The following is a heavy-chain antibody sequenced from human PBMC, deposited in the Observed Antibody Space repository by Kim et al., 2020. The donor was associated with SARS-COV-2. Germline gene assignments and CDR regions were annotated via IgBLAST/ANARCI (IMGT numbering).Heavy chain of an antibody. CDR1: GGSFSGYY. CDR2: INHSGST. Sequence: SETLSLTCAVYGGSFSGYYWSWIRQPPGKGLEWIGEINHSGSTNYNPSLKSRVTISVDTSKNQFSLKLSSVTAADTAVYYCARSLSYWGQGTLVTVSS. CDR3: ARSLSY. V-gene: IGHV4-34*01. J-gene: IGHJ4*02.